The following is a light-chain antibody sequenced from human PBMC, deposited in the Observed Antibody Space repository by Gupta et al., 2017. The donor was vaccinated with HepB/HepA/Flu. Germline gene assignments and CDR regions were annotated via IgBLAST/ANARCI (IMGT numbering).Light chain of an antibody. CDR2: GAS. Sequence: EVVLTQSPGTLSLSPGERATLSCRASQTIRSSNLAWYQQKPGQAPRLIIYGASSRGTGIPDRFSGSGAGKDFTLTSNGRQQEDCAVYCGHQHCPSRTFGQGTKLEVK. CDR3: HQHCPSRT. J-gene: IGKJ1*01. V-gene: IGKV3-20*01. CDR1: QTIRSSN.